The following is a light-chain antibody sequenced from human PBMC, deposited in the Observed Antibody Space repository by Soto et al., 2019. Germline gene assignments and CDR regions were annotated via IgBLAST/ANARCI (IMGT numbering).Light chain of an antibody. CDR1: QSVSSSY. J-gene: IGKJ2*01. Sequence: EIVLTQSPGTLSLSPGAIATLSCSASQSVSSSYLAWYQQKPGQAPRLLNYGASSRATGIPDRFSGSGSGTDFTLTISRLEPEDFAVYYCQQYGSSPYTFVQGTKLEIK. CDR2: GAS. CDR3: QQYGSSPYT. V-gene: IGKV3-20*01.